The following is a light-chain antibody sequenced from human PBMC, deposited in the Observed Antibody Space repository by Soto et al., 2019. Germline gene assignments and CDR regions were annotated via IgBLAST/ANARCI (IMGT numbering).Light chain of an antibody. CDR3: QQYNSYSRT. J-gene: IGKJ1*01. V-gene: IGKV1-5*03. CDR2: KAS. Sequence: DIQMTQSPSTLSASVGDRVTITCRASQSISSWLAWYQQKPGKAPNLLIYKASSLESGVPSRFSGSGSGKEFTLTISSLQPDDFATYNCQQYNSYSRTFGQGTKVEIK. CDR1: QSISSW.